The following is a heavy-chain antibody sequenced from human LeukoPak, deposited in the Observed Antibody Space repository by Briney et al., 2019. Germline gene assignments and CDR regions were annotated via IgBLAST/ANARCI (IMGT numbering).Heavy chain of an antibody. J-gene: IGHJ6*03. CDR3: ARVSYDSSGYYGYYYCYYMDV. Sequence: SETLSLTCAVYGGSFSGYYWSWIRQPPGKGLEWIGEINHSGSTNYNPSLKSRVTISVDTSKNQFSLRLTSVTAADTAVYYCARVSYDSSGYYGYYYCYYMDVWGKGATVTISS. CDR1: GGSFSGYY. V-gene: IGHV4-34*01. D-gene: IGHD3-22*01. CDR2: INHSGST.